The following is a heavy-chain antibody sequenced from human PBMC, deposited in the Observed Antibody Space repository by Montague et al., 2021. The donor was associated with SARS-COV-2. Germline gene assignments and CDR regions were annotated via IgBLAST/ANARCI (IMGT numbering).Heavy chain of an antibody. CDR2: VHNTGNS. J-gene: IGHJ5*02. CDR3: ARLPTGFPNWFDT. V-gene: IGHV4-39*01. D-gene: IGHD3-9*01. CDR1: GASISLNSHS. Sequence: SETLSLTCTVSGASISLNSHSWGWLRQPPGRGLEWITTVHNTGNSYHNSSLQSRVTISRDTSQRQVSLRLNSMTTADTAVYYCARLPTGFPNWFDTWGQGILVTASS.